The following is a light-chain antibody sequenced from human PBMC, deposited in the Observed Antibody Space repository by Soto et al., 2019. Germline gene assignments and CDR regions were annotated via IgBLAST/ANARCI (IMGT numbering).Light chain of an antibody. J-gene: IGLJ2*01. CDR1: NSNIGRNS. CDR3: QSYDSSLGGSVI. CDR2: SDF. Sequence: QSGLTQPPSTSGTPGQTVTISCSGSNSNIGRNSVNWYQQLPGTAPKLLIYSDFQRPSGVPDRISGSKSGTSASLAIAGLQAEDEADYYCQSYDSSLGGSVIFGGGTKLTVL. V-gene: IGLV1-44*01.